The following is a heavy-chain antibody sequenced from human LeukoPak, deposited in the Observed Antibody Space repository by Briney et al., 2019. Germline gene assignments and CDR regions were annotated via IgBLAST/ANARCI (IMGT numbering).Heavy chain of an antibody. CDR1: GYTFASYD. Sequence: ASVKVSCKASGYTFASYDINWVRQAPGQGREWMGWMNPDSTNTGYAQKFQGRVTMTRDTSMSTAYMELSSLTSEDTAVYYCARVPSLGYCSGGSCYRFDHWGQGTLVAVSS. CDR3: ARVPSLGYCSGGSCYRFDH. D-gene: IGHD2-15*01. V-gene: IGHV1-8*01. CDR2: MNPDSTNT. J-gene: IGHJ4*02.